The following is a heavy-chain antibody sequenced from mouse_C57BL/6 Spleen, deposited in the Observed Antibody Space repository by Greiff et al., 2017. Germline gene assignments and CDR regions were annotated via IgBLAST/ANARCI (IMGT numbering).Heavy chain of an antibody. CDR3: AETAQATLDY. J-gene: IGHJ2*01. Sequence: VMLVESGPELVKPGASVKISCKASGYAFSSSWMNWVKQRPGKGLEWIGRIYPGDGDTNYNGKFKGKATLTADKSSSTAYMQLSSLTSEDSAVYFCAETAQATLDYWGQGTTLTVSS. CDR2: IYPGDGDT. V-gene: IGHV1-82*01. CDR1: GYAFSSSW. D-gene: IGHD3-2*02.